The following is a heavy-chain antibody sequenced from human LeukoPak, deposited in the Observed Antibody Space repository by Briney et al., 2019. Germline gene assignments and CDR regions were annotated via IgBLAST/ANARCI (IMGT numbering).Heavy chain of an antibody. CDR1: GFTFSSYA. CDR2: ISYDGSNK. J-gene: IGHJ4*02. V-gene: IGHV3-30*04. D-gene: IGHD5-18*01. CDR3: ARSSSGYSYGYNFDY. Sequence: GGSLRLSCAASGFTFSSYAMHWVRQAPGKGLEWVAVISYDGSNKYYADSVKGRFTISRDSSKNTLYLQMNSLRAEDAAVYYCARSSSGYSYGYNFDYWGQGTLVTVSP.